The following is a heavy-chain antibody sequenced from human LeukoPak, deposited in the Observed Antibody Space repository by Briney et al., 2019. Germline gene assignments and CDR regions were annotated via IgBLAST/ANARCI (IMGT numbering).Heavy chain of an antibody. CDR2: IYYSGST. CDR3: ARHQWLGPFDS. V-gene: IGHV4-34*01. D-gene: IGHD6-19*01. J-gene: IGHJ4*02. Sequence: SETLSLTCAVYGGSFSGYYWSWIRQPPGKGLEWIGSIYYSGSTYYNPSLKSRVTISVDPSTNQFSLKLSSVTAADTAVYFCARHQWLGPFDSWGQGTLVTVSS. CDR1: GGSFSGYY.